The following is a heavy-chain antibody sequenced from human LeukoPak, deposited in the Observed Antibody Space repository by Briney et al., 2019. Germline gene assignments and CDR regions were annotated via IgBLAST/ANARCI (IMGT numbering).Heavy chain of an antibody. J-gene: IGHJ4*02. Sequence: AASVKVSCKASGGTFSSYGISWVRQAPGQELEWMGWISAYNGNTNYAQKLQGRVTMTTDTSTSTAYVELRSLRSDDTAVYYCARDLGMGRLEDHWGQGTLVTVSS. CDR1: GGTFSSYG. CDR3: ARDLGMGRLEDH. V-gene: IGHV1-18*01. D-gene: IGHD3-16*01. CDR2: ISAYNGNT.